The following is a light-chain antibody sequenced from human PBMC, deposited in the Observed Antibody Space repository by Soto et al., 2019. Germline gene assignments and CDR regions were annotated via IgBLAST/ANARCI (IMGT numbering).Light chain of an antibody. CDR3: NSCKSRNTYV. CDR2: DVN. Sequence: QSVLTQPASVSGSPGQSITISCTGTSSDVGGDNFVSWYQQHPGKAPKLMIYDVNHRPSGIPDRFSGSKSGNTASLTISGLQHEDEADYSCNSCKSRNTYVFGTGTKVTV. V-gene: IGLV2-14*03. CDR1: SSDVGGDNF. J-gene: IGLJ1*01.